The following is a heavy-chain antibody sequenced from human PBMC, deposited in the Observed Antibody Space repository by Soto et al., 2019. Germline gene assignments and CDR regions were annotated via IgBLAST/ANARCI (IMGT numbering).Heavy chain of an antibody. CDR2: INPNSGGT. D-gene: IGHD2-2*01. CDR3: ARSVHCSSTSCPNRPYYGMDV. CDR1: GYTFTGYY. Sequence: QVPLVQSGAEVKKPGASVKVSCKASGYTFTGYYMHWVRQAPGQGLEWMGWINPNSGGTNYAQKFQGWVTMTRDTSISTAYMELSRLRSDDTAVYYCARSVHCSSTSCPNRPYYGMDVWGQGTTVTVSS. J-gene: IGHJ6*02. V-gene: IGHV1-2*04.